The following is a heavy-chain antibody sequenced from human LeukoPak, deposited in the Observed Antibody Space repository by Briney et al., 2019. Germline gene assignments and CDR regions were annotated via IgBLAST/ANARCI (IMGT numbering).Heavy chain of an antibody. J-gene: IGHJ4*02. Sequence: GGSLRLSCAASGFTFSSYEMNWVRQAPGKGLEWVSYISSSGSTIYYADSVKGRFTISRDNAKSSLYLQMNSLRAKDTAVYYCARDGGEGLRLGDPSPRGYFDYWGQGTLVTVSS. CDR2: ISSSGSTI. D-gene: IGHD3-16*01. CDR3: ARDGGEGLRLGDPSPRGYFDY. V-gene: IGHV3-48*03. CDR1: GFTFSSYE.